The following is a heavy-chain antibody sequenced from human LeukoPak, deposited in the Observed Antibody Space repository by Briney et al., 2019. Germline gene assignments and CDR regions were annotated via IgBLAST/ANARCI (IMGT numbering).Heavy chain of an antibody. CDR2: IRSKAYGGTT. CDR1: GFTFGDSG. CDR3: TRGKGDQGWY. V-gene: IGHV3-49*03. D-gene: IGHD2-15*01. J-gene: IGHJ4*02. Sequence: RPGGSLRLSCPASGFTFGDSGMSWFRQAPGKGLEWVGFIRSKAYGGTTEYAASVKGRFSISRDDSKSIAYLQMNSLKTEDTAVYYCTRGKGDQGWYWGQGTLVTVSS.